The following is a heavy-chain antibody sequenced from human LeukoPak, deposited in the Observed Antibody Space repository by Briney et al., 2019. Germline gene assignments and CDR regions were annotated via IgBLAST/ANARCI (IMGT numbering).Heavy chain of an antibody. Sequence: SETLSLTCTVSGGSISSYYCNWMRQPPGKGLGWIGYVYKTGTTNYNPSLKSRVTISADTSKNQFSLKLNSVSAADTAVYFCVTGTGWRPDYWGQGTLVTVSS. V-gene: IGHV4-59*01. CDR2: VYKTGTT. D-gene: IGHD2-21*02. CDR1: GGSISSYY. J-gene: IGHJ4*02. CDR3: VTGTGWRPDY.